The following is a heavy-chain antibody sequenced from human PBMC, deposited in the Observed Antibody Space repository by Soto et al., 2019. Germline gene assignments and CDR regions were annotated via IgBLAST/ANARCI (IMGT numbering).Heavy chain of an antibody. CDR2: ISSSGSSI. V-gene: IGHV3-11*01. CDR1: GFTFSNYV. D-gene: IGHD1-26*01. CDR3: ATGRLEATILDY. Sequence: GGSLRLSCTASGFTFSNYVMSWIRQAPGKGLEWISYISSSGSSIVYADSVEGRFTISRDNAKNSLYLQMNSLRADDSAVYCCATGRLEATILDYWGQGTQVTVSS. J-gene: IGHJ4*02.